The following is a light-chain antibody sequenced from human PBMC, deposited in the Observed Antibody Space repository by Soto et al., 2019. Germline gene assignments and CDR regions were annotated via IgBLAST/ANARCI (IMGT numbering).Light chain of an antibody. Sequence: ETVLTQSPATLSLSPGERATLSCRASQSVTTYLAWYQQKPGQAPSLLIYDVSNRATGIPARFSGSGSGTDFTLTISSLEPEDFAVYYCQQRNNWPPGYSFGQGTKLEIK. CDR3: QQRNNWPPGYS. J-gene: IGKJ2*01. V-gene: IGKV3-11*01. CDR2: DVS. CDR1: QSVTTY.